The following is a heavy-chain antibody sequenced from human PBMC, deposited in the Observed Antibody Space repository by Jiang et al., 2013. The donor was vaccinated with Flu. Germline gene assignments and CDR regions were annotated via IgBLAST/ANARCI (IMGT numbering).Heavy chain of an antibody. CDR3: ARCSSSSGGSCYFD. D-gene: IGHD2-15*01. CDR2: IYYSGRT. CDR1: SGSMSGYY. Sequence: GSGLVKPSETLSLTCTVSSGSMSGYYWSWIRQTPGKGLEWIGFIYYSGRTHYNPSLKSRVTMSVDTSKNHISLKLSSVTAADTAVYFCARCSSSSGGSCYFD. V-gene: IGHV4-59*01. J-gene: IGHJ4*03.